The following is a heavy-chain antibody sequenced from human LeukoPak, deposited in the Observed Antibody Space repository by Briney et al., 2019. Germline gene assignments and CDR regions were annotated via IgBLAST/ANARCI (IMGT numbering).Heavy chain of an antibody. V-gene: IGHV3-7*01. J-gene: IGHJ4*02. D-gene: IGHD6-13*01. Sequence: GGSLRLSCAAPGFTFSSYWMSWVRQAPGKGLEWVANIKQDGSEKYYVDSVKGRFTISRDNAKNSLYLQMNSLRAEDTAVYYCARDSWPISSSWCFDYWGQGTLVTVSS. CDR3: ARDSWPISSSWCFDY. CDR2: IKQDGSEK. CDR1: GFTFSSYW.